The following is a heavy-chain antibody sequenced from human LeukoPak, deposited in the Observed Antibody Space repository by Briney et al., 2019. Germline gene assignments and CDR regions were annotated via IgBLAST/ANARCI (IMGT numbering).Heavy chain of an antibody. J-gene: IGHJ4*02. CDR1: GFTFSSYA. CDR3: AKDKYAATITPVDCFDY. V-gene: IGHV3-23*01. CDR2: ISGSGGST. D-gene: IGHD5-12*01. Sequence: GESLRLSCAASGFTFSSYAMSWVRQAPGKGLEWVSAISGSGGSTYYADSVKGRFTISRDNSKNTLYLQMNSLRAEDTAVYYCAKDKYAATITPVDCFDYWGQGTLVTVSS.